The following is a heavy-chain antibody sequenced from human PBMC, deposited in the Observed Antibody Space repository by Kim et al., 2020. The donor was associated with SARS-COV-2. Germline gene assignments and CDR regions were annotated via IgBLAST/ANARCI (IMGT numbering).Heavy chain of an antibody. J-gene: IGHJ4*02. CDR3: ARALRPHLTVAHFDY. V-gene: IGHV4-61*01. D-gene: IGHD3-9*01. CDR2: IYYSGST. CDR1: GGSVSSGSYY. Sequence: SETLSLTCTVSGGSVSSGSYYWSWIRQPPGKGLEWIAYIYYSGSTSYNPSLKSRLTISVDTSKNQFSLKLSSVTAADTAVYYCARALRPHLTVAHFDYWGQVTLVTVSS.